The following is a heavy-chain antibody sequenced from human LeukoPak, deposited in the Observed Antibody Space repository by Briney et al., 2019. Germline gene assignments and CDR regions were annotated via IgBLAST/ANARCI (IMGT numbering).Heavy chain of an antibody. CDR1: GFTFSSYA. V-gene: IGHV3-23*01. CDR2: ISGRGGST. Sequence: GGSLRLSCAASGFTFSSYAMSWVRQAPGKGLEWVSAISGRGGSTYYADSVKGRFTISRDNSKNTLYLQMNSLRAEDTAVYYCAKSQISKTYYYGMDVWGQGTTVTVSS. D-gene: IGHD3-3*01. J-gene: IGHJ6*02. CDR3: AKSQISKTYYYGMDV.